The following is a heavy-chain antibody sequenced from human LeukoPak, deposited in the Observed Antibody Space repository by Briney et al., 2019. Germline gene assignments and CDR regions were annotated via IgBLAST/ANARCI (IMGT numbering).Heavy chain of an antibody. D-gene: IGHD6-19*01. V-gene: IGHV3-30*02. Sequence: GGSLRLSCAASGFTFRNHGMHWVRQAPGKGLKWLAFIRFDASNTFYAASVKGRSTISRDNSKNTLSLQLNSLKAEDTGLYYCARALSVDSGWFYFHFWGQGALVTVSS. J-gene: IGHJ4*02. CDR1: GFTFRNHG. CDR2: IRFDASNT. CDR3: ARALSVDSGWFYFHF.